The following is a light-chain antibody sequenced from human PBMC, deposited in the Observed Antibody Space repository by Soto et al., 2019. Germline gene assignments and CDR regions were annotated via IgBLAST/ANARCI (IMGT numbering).Light chain of an antibody. V-gene: IGKV3-20*01. Sequence: VLAQSPGTLSLSPGERATLSCRASLSVSSSYLAWYQQKPGQAPSLLIYGASSRVTGIPDRFRGSGSGIGFTITIRRLETEAFGMYYCLQGGSSWTFGQGNEVELK. CDR1: LSVSSSY. J-gene: IGKJ1*01. CDR2: GAS. CDR3: LQGGSSWT.